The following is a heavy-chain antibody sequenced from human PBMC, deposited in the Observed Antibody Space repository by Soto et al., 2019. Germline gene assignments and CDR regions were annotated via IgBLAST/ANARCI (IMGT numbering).Heavy chain of an antibody. CDR1: GADINTYS. Sequence: ETLSLTCSVSGADINTYSWTWIRQPAGKGLEWIGRIYTSASINYNPSLRGRVTLSVDTSTNQVSRKLASVTAADTAVYYCARDREAGYNFYYGMDVWGQGTTVTV. J-gene: IGHJ6*02. CDR2: IYTSASI. V-gene: IGHV4-4*07. D-gene: IGHD6-19*01. CDR3: ARDREAGYNFYYGMDV.